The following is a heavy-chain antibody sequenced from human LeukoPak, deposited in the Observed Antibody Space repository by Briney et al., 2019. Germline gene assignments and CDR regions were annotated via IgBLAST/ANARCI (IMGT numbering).Heavy chain of an antibody. D-gene: IGHD3-3*01. Sequence: GASLKVSCKASGYTFTGYYMHWVRQAPGQGLEWMGWINPNSGGTNYAQKFQGRVTMTRDTSISTAYMELSRLRSDDTAVYYCAREEEWSGSDDYWGQGNLVTVSS. J-gene: IGHJ4*02. CDR1: GYTFTGYY. V-gene: IGHV1-2*02. CDR3: AREEEWSGSDDY. CDR2: INPNSGGT.